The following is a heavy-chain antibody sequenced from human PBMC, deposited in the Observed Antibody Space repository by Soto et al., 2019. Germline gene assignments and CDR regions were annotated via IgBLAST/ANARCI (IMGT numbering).Heavy chain of an antibody. CDR2: INAGNTNT. CDR3: ARGKDRHFDY. Sequence: ASVKVSCKASGYSINNYEIHWVRQAPGQSLEWIGWINAGNTNTEYSQKFQGRLTITRDTSANTAYMELSSLTSEDTAVYYCARGKDRHFDYWGQGTLVTVSS. CDR1: GYSINNYE. V-gene: IGHV1-3*01. D-gene: IGHD3-22*01. J-gene: IGHJ4*02.